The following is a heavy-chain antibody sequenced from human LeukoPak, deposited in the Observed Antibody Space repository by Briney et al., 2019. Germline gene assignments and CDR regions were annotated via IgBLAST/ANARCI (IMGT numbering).Heavy chain of an antibody. CDR3: PYGSDSSH. V-gene: IGHV3-73*01. Sequence: PGGSLTLSCAASGFTFRGSTIHWVRQASGKGLEWVGRVRSKSNTYETGYTASVKGRFTISRDDSKNTAYLQMNSLKTEDTGIYYCPYGSDSSHWGQGTLVTVSS. J-gene: IGHJ4*02. D-gene: IGHD2-21*01. CDR1: GFTFRGST. CDR2: VRSKSNTYET.